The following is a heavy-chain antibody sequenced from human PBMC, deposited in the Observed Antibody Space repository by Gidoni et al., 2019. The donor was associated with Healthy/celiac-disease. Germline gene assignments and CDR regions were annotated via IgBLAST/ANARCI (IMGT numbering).Heavy chain of an antibody. Sequence: QVQLQESGPGLVKPSETLSLTCTVSGGSISSYYWSWIRQPPGKGLEWIGYIYYSGSTNYNPSLKSRVTISVDTSKNQFSLKLSSVTAADTAVYYCARASTPSTYYYYGMDVWGQGTTVTVSS. J-gene: IGHJ6*02. CDR3: ARASTPSTYYYYGMDV. V-gene: IGHV4-59*01. CDR1: GGSISSYY. D-gene: IGHD2-15*01. CDR2: IYYSGST.